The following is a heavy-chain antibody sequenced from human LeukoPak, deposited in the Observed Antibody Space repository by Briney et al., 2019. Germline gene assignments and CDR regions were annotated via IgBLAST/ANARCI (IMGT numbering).Heavy chain of an antibody. CDR2: ISPNSGGT. V-gene: IGHV1-2*02. CDR3: ARPLSPVAGYYYYYGMDV. CDR1: GYTFTGYY. J-gene: IGHJ6*02. Sequence: ASVKVSCKASGYTFTGYYMHWVRQAPGQGLEWMGWISPNSGGTNYAQKFQGRVTMTRDTSISTAYMELSRLRSDDTAVYYCARPLSPVAGYYYYYGMDVWGQGTTVTVSS. D-gene: IGHD6-19*01.